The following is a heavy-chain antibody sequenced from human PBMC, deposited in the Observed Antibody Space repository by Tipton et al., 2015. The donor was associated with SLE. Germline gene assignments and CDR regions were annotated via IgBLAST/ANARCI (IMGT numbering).Heavy chain of an antibody. CDR1: GGSITSFSYY. V-gene: IGHV4-39*01. Sequence: TLSLTCTVSGGSITSFSYYWGWIRQPPGKGLEWIGVVYYSGTTYYNPSLKSRVTISVDTSKKQFFLKLSSVTAADTAVYYCARPSTTVTNWYFDLWGRGTLVTVSS. D-gene: IGHD4-17*01. CDR2: VYYSGTT. CDR3: ARPSTTVTNWYFDL. J-gene: IGHJ2*01.